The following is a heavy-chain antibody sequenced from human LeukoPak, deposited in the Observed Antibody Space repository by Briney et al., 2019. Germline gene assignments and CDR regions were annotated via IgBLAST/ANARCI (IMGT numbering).Heavy chain of an antibody. CDR3: ARGRRGSYYGKCFDY. CDR2: INHSGST. J-gene: IGHJ4*02. D-gene: IGHD1-26*01. Sequence: PSETLSLTCAVYGGSFSGYYWSWIRQPPGKGLEWIGEINHSGSTNYNPSLKSRVTISVDTSKNQFSLKLSSVTAADTAVYYCARGRRGSYYGKCFDYWGQGTLVTVSS. CDR1: GGSFSGYY. V-gene: IGHV4-34*01.